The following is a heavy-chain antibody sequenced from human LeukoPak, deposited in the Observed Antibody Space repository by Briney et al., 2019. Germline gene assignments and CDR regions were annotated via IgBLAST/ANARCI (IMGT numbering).Heavy chain of an antibody. V-gene: IGHV3-21*05. CDR2: ITSSSGYT. D-gene: IGHD3-9*01. Sequence: SGGSLRLSCAASGFTFSSCWMHWVRQAPGKGLEWVSYITSSSGYTDYADSVKGRFTISRDNAKNSLYLQMNSLRAEDTAMYYCARASYDILTGYFDYWGQGTLVTVSS. CDR3: ARASYDILTGYFDY. J-gene: IGHJ4*02. CDR1: GFTFSSCW.